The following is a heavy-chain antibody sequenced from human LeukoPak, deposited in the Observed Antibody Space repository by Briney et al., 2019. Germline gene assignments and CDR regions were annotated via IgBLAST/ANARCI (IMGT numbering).Heavy chain of an antibody. CDR2: ISGSGGST. D-gene: IGHD2-15*01. CDR1: GFSFSSYA. V-gene: IGHV3-23*01. J-gene: IGHJ6*02. CDR3: ARELGYCSGASCYFKYYGMDV. Sequence: PGGPLRLSCAASGFSFSSYAMTWVRQAPGKGLEWVSGISGSGGSTYYADSVKGRFTISRDNSKNTLYLQMNSLRAEDTAVYYCARELGYCSGASCYFKYYGMDVWGQGTTVTVFS.